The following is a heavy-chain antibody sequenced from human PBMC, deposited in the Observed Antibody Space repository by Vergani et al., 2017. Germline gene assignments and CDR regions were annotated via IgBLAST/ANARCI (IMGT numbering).Heavy chain of an antibody. CDR1: GGSISSSSYY. D-gene: IGHD1-1*01. J-gene: IGHJ4*02. V-gene: IGHV4-39*07. CDR2: IYYSGST. Sequence: QLQLQESGPGLVKPSETLSLTCTVSGGSISSSSYYWVWIRQPPGKGLEWIGSIYYSGSTYYNPSLKSRVTISVDTSKNQFSLKLSSVTAADTAVYYCARVGSPGPVDYWGQGTLVTVSS. CDR3: ARVGSPGPVDY.